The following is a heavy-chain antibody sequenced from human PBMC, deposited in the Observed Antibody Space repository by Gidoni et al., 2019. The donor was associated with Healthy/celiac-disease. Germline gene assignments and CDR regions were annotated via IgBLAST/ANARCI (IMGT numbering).Heavy chain of an antibody. CDR1: GGTFSSYA. CDR3: ANGDFYGDYVGLNY. Sequence: QVQLVQSGAEVKKPGSSVKVSCKASGGTFSSYAISWVRQAPGQGLEWMGRIIPILGIANYAQKFQGRVTITADKSTSTAYMELSSLRSEDTAVYYCANGDFYGDYVGLNYWGQGTLVTVSS. J-gene: IGHJ4*02. V-gene: IGHV1-69*04. CDR2: IIPILGIA. D-gene: IGHD4-17*01.